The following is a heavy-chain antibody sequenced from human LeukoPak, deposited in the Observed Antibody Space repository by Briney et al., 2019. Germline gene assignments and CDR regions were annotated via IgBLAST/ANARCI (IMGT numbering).Heavy chain of an antibody. V-gene: IGHV3-64D*06. CDR3: VKDHLTGPLGYGMDV. CDR1: GFTFSSYA. CDR2: ISSNGGST. D-gene: IGHD3-9*01. Sequence: GGSLRLSCSASGFTFSSYAMRWVRQAPGKGLEYVSAISSNGGSTYYADSVKGRFTISRDNSKNTLYLQMSSLRAEDTAVYYCVKDHLTGPLGYGMDVWGKGTTVTVSS. J-gene: IGHJ6*04.